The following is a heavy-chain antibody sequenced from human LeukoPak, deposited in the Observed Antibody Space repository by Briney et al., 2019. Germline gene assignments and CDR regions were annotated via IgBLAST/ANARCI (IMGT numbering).Heavy chain of an antibody. Sequence: PGGSLRLSCEASGLILRGHSMSWLRQAPGKGLEWVSGIGDSGEIERYADSVKGRFTISRDNFRNTVYLEMRSLRPEDTAVYYCAKGYSSGWTPFDYWGQGTQVTVSS. CDR1: GLILRGHS. J-gene: IGHJ4*02. CDR3: AKGYSSGWTPFDY. V-gene: IGHV3-23*01. D-gene: IGHD6-19*01. CDR2: IGDSGEIE.